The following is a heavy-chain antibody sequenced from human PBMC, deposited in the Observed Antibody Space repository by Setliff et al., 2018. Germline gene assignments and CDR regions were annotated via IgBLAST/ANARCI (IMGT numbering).Heavy chain of an antibody. CDR3: ARGDSSYYFDY. CDR2: INAGNGNT. CDR1: GYTFTSYA. Sequence: ASVKVSCKASGYTFTSYAMHWVRQAPGQRLEWMGWINAGNGNTKYSQKLQGRVTITRDTSASTAYMELSSLRSEDTAVYYCARGDSSYYFDYWGQGTLVTVSS. V-gene: IGHV1-3*01. D-gene: IGHD6-6*01. J-gene: IGHJ4*02.